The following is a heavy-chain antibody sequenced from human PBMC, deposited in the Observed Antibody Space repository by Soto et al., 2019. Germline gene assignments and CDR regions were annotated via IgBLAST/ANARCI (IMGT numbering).Heavy chain of an antibody. V-gene: IGHV4-34*01. CDR3: ARALPVSRYCISIDCPRSGMDV. D-gene: IGHD2-2*01. CDR2: INHSGST. J-gene: IGHJ6*02. CDR1: GGSFSGYY. Sequence: TSETLSLTCAVYGGSFSGYYWSWVRQPPGKGLEWIAEINHSGSTNYNPFLKSRVTISVDTSKNYFSLKLSFVTAADTAVYYCARALPVSRYCISIDCPRSGMDVWGQGTTVTVSS.